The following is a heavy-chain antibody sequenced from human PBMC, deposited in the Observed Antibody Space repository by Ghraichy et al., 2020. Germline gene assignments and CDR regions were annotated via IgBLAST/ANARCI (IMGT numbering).Heavy chain of an antibody. J-gene: IGHJ4*02. CDR1: GFTFSSYW. D-gene: IGHD3-22*01. V-gene: IGHV3-7*01. Sequence: GGSLRLSCAASGFTFSSYWMSWVRQAPGKGLEWVANIKQDGSEKYYVDSVKGRFTISRDNAKNSLYLQMNSLRAEDTAVYYCARSLLSSGYIYYFDYWGQGTLVTVSS. CDR2: IKQDGSEK. CDR3: ARSLLSSGYIYYFDY.